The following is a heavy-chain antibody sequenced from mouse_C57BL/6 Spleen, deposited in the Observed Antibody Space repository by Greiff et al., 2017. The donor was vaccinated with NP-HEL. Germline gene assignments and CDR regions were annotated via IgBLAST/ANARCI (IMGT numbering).Heavy chain of an antibody. J-gene: IGHJ2*01. CDR1: GFNIKDYY. D-gene: IGHD1-1*01. CDR3: APNYYGSDGYFDY. Sequence: VHVQQSGAELVKPGASVKLSCTASGFNIKDYYMHWVKQRTEQGLEWIGRIDPEDGETKYAPKFQGKATITADTSSNTAYLQLSSLTSEDTAVYYCAPNYYGSDGYFDYWGQGTTLTVSS. V-gene: IGHV14-2*01. CDR2: IDPEDGET.